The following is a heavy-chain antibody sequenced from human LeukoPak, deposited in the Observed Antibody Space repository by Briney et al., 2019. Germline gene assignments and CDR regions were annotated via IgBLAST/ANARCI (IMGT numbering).Heavy chain of an antibody. CDR3: ARRGSGSYFPGGY. D-gene: IGHD1-26*01. Sequence: SETLSLTCAVYGGSFSGYYWSWIRQPPGKGLEWIGEINHSGSTNYNPSLKSRVTISVDTSKNQFSLKLSSVTAADTAVYYCARRGSGSYFPGGYWGQGTLVTVSS. V-gene: IGHV4-34*01. CDR2: INHSGST. J-gene: IGHJ4*02. CDR1: GGSFSGYY.